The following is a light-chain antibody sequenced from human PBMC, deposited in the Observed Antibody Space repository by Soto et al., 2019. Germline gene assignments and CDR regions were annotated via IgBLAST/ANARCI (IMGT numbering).Light chain of an antibody. CDR1: QSISSW. CDR3: QRFNSYSPGA. J-gene: IGKJ1*01. CDR2: DAS. V-gene: IGKV1-5*01. Sequence: DFQMTQSPSTLSASVGDRVTITCRASQSISSWLAWYQQKPGKAPKLLIYDASSLESGVPARFSGSGSGTEFTLTISSLQPDDFATYYCQRFNSYSPGAFGQGTKVDIK.